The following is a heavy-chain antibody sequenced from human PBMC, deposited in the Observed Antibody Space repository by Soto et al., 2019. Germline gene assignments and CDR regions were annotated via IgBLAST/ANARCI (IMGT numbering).Heavy chain of an antibody. J-gene: IGHJ4*02. CDR1: ERTLHRYA. Sequence: QVQLVQSGAEVKKPGSSVKVACKASERTLHRYAISWVRQAPGRGPEWMGVIIPTSGVADHAQKFQGRVTISADKSANTVYMELSNLRSEDTAVYYWAGNICDGSVHDFVVEYWGLGTPGSVSS. V-gene: IGHV1-69*17. CDR2: IIPTSGVA. CDR3: AGNICDGSVHDFVVEY. D-gene: IGHD3-16*01.